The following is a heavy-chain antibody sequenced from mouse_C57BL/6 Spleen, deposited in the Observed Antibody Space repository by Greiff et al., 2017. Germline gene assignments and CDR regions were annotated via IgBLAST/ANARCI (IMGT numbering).Heavy chain of an antibody. CDR3: ARPLCDYAPSDY. J-gene: IGHJ2*01. Sequence: EVMLVESGGGLVKPGGSLKLSCAASGFTFSSYTMSWVRQTPEKRLEWVATISGGGGNTYYPDSVKGRFTISRDNAKNTLYLQMSSLRSEDTALYYSARPLCDYAPSDYGGDGTTLSVSS. V-gene: IGHV5-9*01. D-gene: IGHD2-4*01. CDR2: ISGGGGNT. CDR1: GFTFSSYT.